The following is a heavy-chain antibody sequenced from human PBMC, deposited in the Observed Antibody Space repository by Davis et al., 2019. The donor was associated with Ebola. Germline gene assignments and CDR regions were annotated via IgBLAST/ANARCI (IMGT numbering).Heavy chain of an antibody. CDR3: VRDGWASLFDY. Sequence: GESLKISCAASGFTFSNYWMAWGRQAPGKGLEWVAHIKHDGSVKDCVDSVKGRFTISRDNAKNSLYLQMNSLRVEDTAVYYCVRDGWASLFDYWGQGTLVTVSS. D-gene: IGHD6-19*01. CDR2: IKHDGSVK. V-gene: IGHV3-7*03. J-gene: IGHJ4*02. CDR1: GFTFSNYW.